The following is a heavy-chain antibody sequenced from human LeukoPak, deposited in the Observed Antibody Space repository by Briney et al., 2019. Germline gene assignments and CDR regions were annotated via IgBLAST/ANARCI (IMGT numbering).Heavy chain of an antibody. CDR1: GYTFTSYD. V-gene: IGHV1-8*01. D-gene: IGHD3-9*01. Sequence: ASVKVSCKASGYTFTSYDINWVRQATGQGLKWMGWMNPNSGNTGYAQKFQGRVTMTRNTSISTAYMELSSLRSEDTAVYYCARHHYDILTGYYKEGFDYWGQGTLVTVSS. CDR2: MNPNSGNT. CDR3: ARHHYDILTGYYKEGFDY. J-gene: IGHJ4*02.